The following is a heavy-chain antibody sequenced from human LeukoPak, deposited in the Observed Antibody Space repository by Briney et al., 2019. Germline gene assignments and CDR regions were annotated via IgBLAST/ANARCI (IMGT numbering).Heavy chain of an antibody. D-gene: IGHD5-18*01. CDR3: ARDPKGGYSYGWGAFDI. Sequence: GGSLRLSCAASGFTFSSYAMHWVRQAPGKGLEWVAIISFDGSNKNYADSVKGRFTVSRDNSKSTLYLKMSSLTSEDTAVYYCARDPKGGYSYGWGAFDIWGHGTMVTVSS. J-gene: IGHJ3*02. CDR2: ISFDGSNK. V-gene: IGHV3-30-3*01. CDR1: GFTFSSYA.